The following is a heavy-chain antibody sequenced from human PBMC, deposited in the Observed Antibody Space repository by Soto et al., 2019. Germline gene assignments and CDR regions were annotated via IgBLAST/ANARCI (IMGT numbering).Heavy chain of an antibody. CDR1: GGTFSSYT. J-gene: IGHJ4*02. Sequence: QVQLVQSGAEVKKPGSSVKVSCKASGGTFSSYTISWVRQAPGQGLEWMGRIIPILGIANYAQKFQGRGTITADKSTSTAYMELSSLRSEDTAVYYCARGASSSWYYFDYWGQGTLVTVSS. CDR2: IIPILGIA. CDR3: ARGASSSWYYFDY. V-gene: IGHV1-69*02. D-gene: IGHD6-13*01.